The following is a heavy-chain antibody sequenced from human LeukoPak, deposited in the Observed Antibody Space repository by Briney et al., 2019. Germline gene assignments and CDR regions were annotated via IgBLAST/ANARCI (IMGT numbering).Heavy chain of an antibody. Sequence: PGGSLRLSCAASGFTFSSYSMNWVRQAPGKGLEWVSSISSSSSYIYYADSVKGRFTISRDNAKNSLYLQMSSLRAEDTAVYYCARDGGYYGSGRDYYYMDVWGKGTTVTISS. D-gene: IGHD3-10*01. CDR1: GFTFSSYS. CDR3: ARDGGYYGSGRDYYYMDV. CDR2: ISSSSSYI. J-gene: IGHJ6*03. V-gene: IGHV3-21*01.